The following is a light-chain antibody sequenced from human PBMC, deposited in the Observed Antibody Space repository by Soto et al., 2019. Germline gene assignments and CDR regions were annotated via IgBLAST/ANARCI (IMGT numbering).Light chain of an antibody. V-gene: IGLV2-23*03. CDR2: EGI. CDR1: SSDVGSYNL. CDR3: CSYAGSSTFEV. Sequence: QSVLTQPASVSWSPGQSIAISCTGTSSDVGSYNLVSWYQQHPGKAPKLMIYEGIKRPSGISNRFSGSKSGNTASLTISGLQAEDEADYYCCSYAGSSTFEVFRGGTKVTAL. J-gene: IGLJ2*01.